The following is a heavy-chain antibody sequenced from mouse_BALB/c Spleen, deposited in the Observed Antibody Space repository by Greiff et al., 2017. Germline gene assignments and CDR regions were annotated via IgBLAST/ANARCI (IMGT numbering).Heavy chain of an antibody. J-gene: IGHJ2*01. Sequence: EVQVVESGGGLVKPGGSLKLSCAASGFTFSSYAMSWVRQTPEKRLEWVATISSGGSYTYYPDSVKGRFTISRDNAKNTLYLQMSSLRSEDTAMYYCARRRAEDYWGQGTTLTVSS. D-gene: IGHD3-1*01. CDR2: ISSGGSYT. V-gene: IGHV5-9-3*01. CDR1: GFTFSSYA. CDR3: ARRRAEDY.